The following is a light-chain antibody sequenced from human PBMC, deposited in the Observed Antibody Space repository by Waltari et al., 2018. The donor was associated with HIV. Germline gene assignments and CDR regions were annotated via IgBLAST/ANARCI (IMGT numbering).Light chain of an antibody. V-gene: IGLV1-40*01. Sequence: QSVLTQPPSVSGAPGQGVTISCTGSSSNIGAGYDVHWYQQLPGTAPKFLIFGYINRPSGVPDRFSGSKSATSASLAITGRRAEDEADYYCQSFDSSLNGVVFGGGTKLTVL. CDR1: SSNIGAGYD. J-gene: IGLJ2*01. CDR3: QSFDSSLNGVV. CDR2: GYI.